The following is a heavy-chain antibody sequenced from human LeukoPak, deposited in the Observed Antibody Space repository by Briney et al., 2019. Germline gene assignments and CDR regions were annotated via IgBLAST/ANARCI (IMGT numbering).Heavy chain of an antibody. CDR2: IYSGGST. J-gene: IGHJ5*02. Sequence: GGSLRLSCAASGFTVISNYMSWGRQAPGKGLEWVSVIYSGGSTYYADSVKGRFTISRDNSKNTLYLQMNSLRAEDTAVYYCARGHYDFWSGDNWFDPWGQGTLVTVSS. V-gene: IGHV3-53*01. D-gene: IGHD3-3*01. CDR1: GFTVISNY. CDR3: ARGHYDFWSGDNWFDP.